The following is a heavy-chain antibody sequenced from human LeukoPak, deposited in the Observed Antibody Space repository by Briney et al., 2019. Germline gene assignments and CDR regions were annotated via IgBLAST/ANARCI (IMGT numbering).Heavy chain of an antibody. CDR2: INTDGGTT. D-gene: IGHD1-26*01. CDR1: ELTFSNYW. Sequence: GGSLRLSCAASELTFSNYWMHWVRQAPGKGLVWVSRINTDGGTTSYADSVKGRFNISRDNAKNTLYLEMNSLGAEDTAVYYCARGPAANSGNYYVGDYWGQGTLVTVSS. J-gene: IGHJ4*02. CDR3: ARGPAANSGNYYVGDY. V-gene: IGHV3-74*01.